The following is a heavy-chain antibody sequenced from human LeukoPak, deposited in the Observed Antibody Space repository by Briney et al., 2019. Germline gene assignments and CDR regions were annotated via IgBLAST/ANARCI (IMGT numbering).Heavy chain of an antibody. CDR1: GDSVSSNSAA. CDR3: ARQSSTDYYYYGLDA. D-gene: IGHD1-1*01. Sequence: SQTLSLTCAISGDSVSSNSAAWNWIRQSPSRGLEWLGRTYYRSKWHYDYAESVKRRITVNPDTSKNQFSLQLNSVTPEDTAVYYCARQSSTDYYYYGLDAWGQGTTVAVSS. CDR2: TYYRSKWHY. J-gene: IGHJ6*02. V-gene: IGHV6-1*01.